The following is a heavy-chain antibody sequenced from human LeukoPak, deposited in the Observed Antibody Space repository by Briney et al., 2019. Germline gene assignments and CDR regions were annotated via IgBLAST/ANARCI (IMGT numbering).Heavy chain of an antibody. CDR1: GYTFTSYY. CDR2: INPSGGST. CDR3: ARDKVQTYYYDSSGYYYTLLAFDY. Sequence: ASVKVSCKASGYTFTSYYMHWVRQAPGQGLEWMGIINPSGGSTSYAQKFQGRVTMTRDTSTSTVYTELSSLRSEDTAVYYCARDKVQTYYYDSSGYYYTLLAFDYWGQGTLVTVSS. D-gene: IGHD3-22*01. V-gene: IGHV1-46*03. J-gene: IGHJ4*02.